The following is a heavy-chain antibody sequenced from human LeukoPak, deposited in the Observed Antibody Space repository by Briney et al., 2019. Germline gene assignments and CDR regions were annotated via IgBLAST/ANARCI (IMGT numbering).Heavy chain of an antibody. V-gene: IGHV3-11*01. CDR3: ARTTEGGYTYGYFYYYYMDV. CDR2: ISSSGSTI. D-gene: IGHD5-18*01. J-gene: IGHJ6*03. CDR1: GFTFSDYY. Sequence: GGSLRLSCAASGFTFSDYYMSWIRQAPGKGLEWVSYISSSGSTIYYADSVKGRFTISRDNAKNSLYLQMNSLRAEDTAVYYCARTTEGGYTYGYFYYYYMDVWGKGTTVTISS.